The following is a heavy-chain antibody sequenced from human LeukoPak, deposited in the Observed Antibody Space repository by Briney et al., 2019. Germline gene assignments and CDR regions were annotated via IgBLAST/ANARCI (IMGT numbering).Heavy chain of an antibody. CDR1: GFTFSSYW. CDR2: INTDGSST. V-gene: IGHV3-74*01. CDR3: ARVGTIVATYDY. D-gene: IGHD5-12*01. Sequence: GGSLRLSCAASGFTFSSYWMHWVRQAPGKGLVWVSRINTDGSSTSYADSVKGRFTISRDNAKNTLYLQMNSLRAEDTAVYYCARVGTIVATYDYWGQGTLVTVSS. J-gene: IGHJ4*02.